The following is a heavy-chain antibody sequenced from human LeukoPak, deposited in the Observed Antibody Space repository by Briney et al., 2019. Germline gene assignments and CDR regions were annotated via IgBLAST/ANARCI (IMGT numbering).Heavy chain of an antibody. V-gene: IGHV1-2*06. CDR1: GYTFTGYY. J-gene: IGHJ4*02. Sequence: ASVKVSCKASGYTFTGYYMHWVRQAPGQGLEWMGRINPNSGGTNYAQKFQGRVTMTRDTSISTAYMELSRLRSEDTAVYYCASPSKGFGDFDYWGQGTLVTVSS. CDR2: INPNSGGT. D-gene: IGHD3-10*01. CDR3: ASPSKGFGDFDY.